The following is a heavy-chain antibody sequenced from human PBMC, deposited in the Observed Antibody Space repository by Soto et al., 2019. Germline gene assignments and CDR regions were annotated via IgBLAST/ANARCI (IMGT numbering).Heavy chain of an antibody. D-gene: IGHD3-16*01. J-gene: IGHJ4*02. CDR3: ARDMGFGDF. Sequence: LRLSSEASESTFTNYWITLVSQAPGKGLEWVASISPDGNTKYYEDSVKGRFTVSRDNAKNSVDLQMNNLRIEDTATYYCARDMGFGDFWGQGALVTVSS. CDR1: ESTFTNYW. V-gene: IGHV3-7*01. CDR2: ISPDGNTK.